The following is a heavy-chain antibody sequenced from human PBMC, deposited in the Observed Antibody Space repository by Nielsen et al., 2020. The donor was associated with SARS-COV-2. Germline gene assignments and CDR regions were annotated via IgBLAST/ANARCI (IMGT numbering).Heavy chain of an antibody. CDR1: GGSISSSSYY. V-gene: IGHV4-39*07. J-gene: IGHJ6*02. D-gene: IGHD2-2*01. Sequence: SETPSLTCTVSGGSISSSSYYWGWIRQPPGKGLEWIGSIYYSGSTNYNPSLKSRVTISVDTSKNQFSLKLSSVAAADTAVYYCARDLIHCSSTSCRSYYYYGMDVWGQGTTVTVSS. CDR2: IYYSGST. CDR3: ARDLIHCSSTSCRSYYYYGMDV.